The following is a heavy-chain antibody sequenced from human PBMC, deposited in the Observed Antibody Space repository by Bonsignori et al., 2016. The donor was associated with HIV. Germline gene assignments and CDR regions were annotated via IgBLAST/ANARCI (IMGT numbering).Heavy chain of an antibody. V-gene: IGHV3-11*01. CDR1: GFTFSDYY. J-gene: IGHJ6*03. D-gene: IGHD4-11*01. CDR3: ARDFTVDYYYMDV. CDR2: IGTSGSTI. Sequence: GGSLRLSCAASGFTFSDYYMSWIRQAPGKGLEWVSYIGTSGSTIYYADSVRGRFTISRDNAKNSLYLQMNSLRAEDTAVYYCARDFTVDYYYMDVWGKGTTVTVSS.